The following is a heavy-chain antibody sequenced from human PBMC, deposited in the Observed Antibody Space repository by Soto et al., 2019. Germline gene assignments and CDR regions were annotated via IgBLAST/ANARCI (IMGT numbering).Heavy chain of an antibody. D-gene: IGHD2-15*01. CDR2: IYYSGST. J-gene: IGHJ6*03. CDR3: ARLSCSGGSCYFYYYYYMDV. Sequence: PSETLSLTCTVSGGSISSYYWSWIRQPPGKGLEWIGYIYYSGSTNYNPSLKSRVTISVDTSKNQFSLKLSSVTAADTAVYYCARLSCSGGSCYFYYYYYMDVWGKGTTVTVSS. CDR1: GGSISSYY. V-gene: IGHV4-59*01.